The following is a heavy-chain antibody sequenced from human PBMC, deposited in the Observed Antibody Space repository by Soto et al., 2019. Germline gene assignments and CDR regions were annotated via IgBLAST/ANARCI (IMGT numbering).Heavy chain of an antibody. CDR3: ARDPCGSDCYSGLDY. Sequence: SETLSLTCNVSAGSITGDSYYWTWIRQPPGKGLEWLGYISYNGRTNYNPSLKSRFTISVDTSRKQFFLRLTSVTAADTAICYCARDPCGSDCYSGLDYWGQGSLVTVSS. CDR1: AGSITGDSYY. CDR2: ISYNGRT. V-gene: IGHV4-61*01. J-gene: IGHJ4*02. D-gene: IGHD2-21*02.